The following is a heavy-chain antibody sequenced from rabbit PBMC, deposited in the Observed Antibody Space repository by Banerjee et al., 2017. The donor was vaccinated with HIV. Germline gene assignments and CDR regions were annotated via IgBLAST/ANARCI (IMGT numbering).Heavy chain of an antibody. CDR2: LYPIYGAT. Sequence: QEQLKETGGGLVQPGGSLTLSCKASGFDFSAYAISWVRQAPGKGLEWIAFLYPIYGATDYASWVNGRFTVSLDNAQNTVFLQMTSLTAADTATYFCARDLGGSSDLWGQGTLVTVS. CDR1: GFDFSAYA. CDR3: ARDLGGSSDL. D-gene: IGHD8-1*01. V-gene: IGHV1S47*01. J-gene: IGHJ4*01.